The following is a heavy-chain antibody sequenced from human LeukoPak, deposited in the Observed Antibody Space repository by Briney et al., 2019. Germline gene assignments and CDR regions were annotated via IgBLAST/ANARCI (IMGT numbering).Heavy chain of an antibody. Sequence: GGSLRLSCAASGFTFRSYWMSWVRHAPGKGLEWVANIKQDGSEIYYVDSVKGRFTISRDNAKNSLYLQMNSLRAEDTALYFCARLDNDGFVDCWGQGALGTVSS. J-gene: IGHJ4*01. CDR1: GFTFRSYW. CDR2: IKQDGSEI. D-gene: IGHD3-10*01. CDR3: ARLDNDGFVDC. V-gene: IGHV3-7*01.